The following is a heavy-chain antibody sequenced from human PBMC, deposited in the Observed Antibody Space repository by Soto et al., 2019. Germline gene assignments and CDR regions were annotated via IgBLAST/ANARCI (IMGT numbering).Heavy chain of an antibody. CDR1: GYNFANFW. CDR3: AAGYSTGLDAFDI. V-gene: IGHV5-51*01. Sequence: EVQLVQSGAEAKKPGESLRISCKGSGYNFANFWIGWVRQMPGKGLVWMGMIFPGDSDTKNSPSLEGQITMSVDKSDSSAYLQWRSLKASDTAIYHCAAGYSTGLDAFDIWGQGTMVTVSS. J-gene: IGHJ3*02. D-gene: IGHD2-8*02. CDR2: IFPGDSDT.